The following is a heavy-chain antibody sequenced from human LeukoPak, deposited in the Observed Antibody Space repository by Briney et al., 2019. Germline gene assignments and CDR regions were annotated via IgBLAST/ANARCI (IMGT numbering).Heavy chain of an antibody. V-gene: IGHV3-23*01. CDR2: ISGSGGST. D-gene: IGHD5-18*01. CDR1: GFTFSSYW. CDR3: AKFRGYSYGPIGY. Sequence: GGSLRLSCAASGFTFSSYWMNWVRQAPGKGLEWVSAISGSGGSTFYADSVKGRFTISRDNSKNTLYLQMNSLRAEDTAVYYCAKFRGYSYGPIGYWGQGTLVTVSS. J-gene: IGHJ4*02.